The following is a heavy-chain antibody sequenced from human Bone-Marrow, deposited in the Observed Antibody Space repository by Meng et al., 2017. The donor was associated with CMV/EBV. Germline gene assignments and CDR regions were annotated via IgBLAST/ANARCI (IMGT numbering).Heavy chain of an antibody. V-gene: IGHV4-34*01. J-gene: IGHJ6*02. CDR3: ARRRVYYYGMDV. CDR2: INHDGTK. CDR1: GGSISSYY. Sequence: SETLSLTCTVSGGSISSYYWSWIRQPPGKGLEWIGEINHDGTKNYNPSLKSRVTISVDTSKNQFSLKLSSVTAADTAVYYCARRRVYYYGMDVWGQGTTVTVSS.